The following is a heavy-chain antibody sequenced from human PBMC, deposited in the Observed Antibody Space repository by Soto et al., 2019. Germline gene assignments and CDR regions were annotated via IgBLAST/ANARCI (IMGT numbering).Heavy chain of an antibody. V-gene: IGHV3-23*01. CDR3: AKDQAFLEWIPQGGLDV. Sequence: EVQLLESGGGLAQPGGSLRLSCEVSGFTFRKYVMTWVRQAPGKGLEWVSSLSSTGGSTYYADSVKGRFTVSRDNSKNTLFLQMNSLRAEVTAIYYCAKDQAFLEWIPQGGLDVWGPGTKVAVSS. CDR1: GFTFRKYV. CDR2: LSSTGGST. D-gene: IGHD3-3*02. J-gene: IGHJ6*02.